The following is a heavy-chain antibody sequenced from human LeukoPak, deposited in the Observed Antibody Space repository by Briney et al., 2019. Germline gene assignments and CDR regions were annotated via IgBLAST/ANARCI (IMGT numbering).Heavy chain of an antibody. J-gene: IGHJ4*02. CDR2: ISGSGGST. D-gene: IGHD3-9*01. Sequence: PGGSLRLSCAASGFTFSSYAMSWVRQAPGKGLEWVSAISGSGGSTYYADSVKGRFTISRDNSKNTLYLQMNSLRAEDTAVYYCARDQSTRGRFDWLPTPIDYWGQGTLVTVSS. CDR3: ARDQSTRGRFDWLPTPIDY. CDR1: GFTFSSYA. V-gene: IGHV3-23*01.